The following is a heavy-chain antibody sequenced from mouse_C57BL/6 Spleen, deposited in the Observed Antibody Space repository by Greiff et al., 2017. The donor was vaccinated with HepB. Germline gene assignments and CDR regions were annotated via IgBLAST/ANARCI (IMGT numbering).Heavy chain of an antibody. CDR3: ARPIYYDYDGFDY. CDR2: ISSGSSTI. D-gene: IGHD2-4*01. Sequence: EVQRVESGGGLVKPGGSLKLSCAASGFTFSDYGMHWVRQAPEKGLEWVAYISSGSSTIYYADTVKGRFTISRDNAKNTLFLQMTSLRSEDTAMYYCARPIYYDYDGFDYWGQGTTLTVSS. V-gene: IGHV5-17*01. CDR1: GFTFSDYG. J-gene: IGHJ2*01.